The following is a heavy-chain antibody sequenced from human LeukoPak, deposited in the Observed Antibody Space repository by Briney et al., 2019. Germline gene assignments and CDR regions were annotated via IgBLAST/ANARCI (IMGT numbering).Heavy chain of an antibody. J-gene: IGHJ4*02. Sequence: PGGSLRLSCTASGFNFGNYGMSWVLQAPGKGLEWVSGLSDAGVRIFYADSVRGRFTVSRDNSKNTLYLQMDSLRAEDTAVYYCANTHCDSSPIVWNFWGQGTLVTVSS. V-gene: IGHV3-23*01. D-gene: IGHD6-6*01. CDR2: LSDAGVRI. CDR1: GFNFGNYG. CDR3: ANTHCDSSPIVWNF.